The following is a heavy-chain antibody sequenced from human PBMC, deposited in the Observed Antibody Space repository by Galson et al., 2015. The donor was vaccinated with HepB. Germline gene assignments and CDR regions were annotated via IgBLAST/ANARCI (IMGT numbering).Heavy chain of an antibody. CDR1: GFTFSSYA. Sequence: SLRLSCAASGFTFSSYAMHWVRQAPGKGLEWVAVISYDGSNKYYADSVKGRFTISRDNSKNTLYLQMNSLRAEDTAVYYCARDRVGATIWDIGYWGQGTLVTVSS. D-gene: IGHD1-26*01. V-gene: IGHV3-30-3*01. CDR2: ISYDGSNK. J-gene: IGHJ4*02. CDR3: ARDRVGATIWDIGY.